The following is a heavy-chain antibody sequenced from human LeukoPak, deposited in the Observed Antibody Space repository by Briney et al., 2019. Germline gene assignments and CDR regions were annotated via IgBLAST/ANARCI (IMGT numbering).Heavy chain of an antibody. D-gene: IGHD5-12*01. CDR2: ITTRTGVT. CDR1: GYTFTAYY. CDR3: GSVGYCGSLWYFYFDL. J-gene: IGHJ4*02. V-gene: IGHV1-2*02. Sequence: ASVKVSCKASGYTFTAYYLHWIRKAPGQGIEWVGYITTRTGVTNYAQKFQGRVSLSTVTSVSTAYMELRSLRSDDTAAAYCGSVGYCGSLWYFYFDLWGQGTLVTVSS.